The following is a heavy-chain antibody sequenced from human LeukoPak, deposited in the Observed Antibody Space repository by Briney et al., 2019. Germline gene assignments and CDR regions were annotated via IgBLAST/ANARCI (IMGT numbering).Heavy chain of an antibody. D-gene: IGHD3-16*02. J-gene: IGHJ3*02. V-gene: IGHV3-23*01. CDR1: GFTFSSYA. CDR2: ISGSGGST. Sequence: GGSLRLSCAVSGFTFSSYAMSWVRQAPGKGLEWVSAISGSGGSTYYADSVKGRFTISRDNSKNTLYLQMNSLRAEDTAVYYCAKEEIMITFGGVIVGDAFDIWGQGTMVTVSS. CDR3: AKEEIMITFGGVIVGDAFDI.